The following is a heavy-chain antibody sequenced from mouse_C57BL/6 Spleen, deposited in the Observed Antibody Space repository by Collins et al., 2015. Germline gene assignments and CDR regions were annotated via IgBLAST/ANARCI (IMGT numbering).Heavy chain of an antibody. Sequence: EVKLVESGGGLVQPGGSLRLSCATSGFTFTDYYMSWVRQPPGKALEWLGFIRNKANGYTTEYSASVKGRFTISRGNSQSILYLQMNTLRSEDSATYYCARENYYFDYWGQGTTLSVSS. J-gene: IGHJ2*01. CDR1: GFTFTDYY. CDR3: ARENYYFDY. V-gene: IGHV7-3*02. CDR2: IRNKANGYTT.